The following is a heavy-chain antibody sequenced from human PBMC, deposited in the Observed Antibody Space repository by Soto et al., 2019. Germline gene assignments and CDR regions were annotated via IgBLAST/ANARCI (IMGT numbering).Heavy chain of an antibody. V-gene: IGHV3-48*01. D-gene: IGHD4-17*01. CDR2: INRDVNT. J-gene: IGHJ4*02. Sequence: EEQLVESGGGLVQPGGSLRLSCAASGFTFSTHVMNWVRQAPGRGLDWVSSINRDVNTYYADSVKGRFTISRDNAKDSLYLQMNSLRADDTAVYYCVHGDYYVGQGTLVTVSS. CDR1: GFTFSTHV. CDR3: VHGDYY.